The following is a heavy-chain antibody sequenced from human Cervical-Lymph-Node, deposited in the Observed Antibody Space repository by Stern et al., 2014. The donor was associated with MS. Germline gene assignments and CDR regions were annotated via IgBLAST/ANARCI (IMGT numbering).Heavy chain of an antibody. CDR2: ISGRETT. D-gene: IGHD3-22*01. CDR1: GGSIASGSYD. Sequence: QLQLQESGPGLVKPSQTLSLTCTVSGGSIASGSYDWSWIRQPAGKRPEWVGRISGRETTTYTPSLKSRVTISVDTSKNQFSLRLSSVTAADTAVYYCARDHRGNYDSSELWGQGTLVTVSS. J-gene: IGHJ4*02. V-gene: IGHV4-61*02. CDR3: ARDHRGNYDSSEL.